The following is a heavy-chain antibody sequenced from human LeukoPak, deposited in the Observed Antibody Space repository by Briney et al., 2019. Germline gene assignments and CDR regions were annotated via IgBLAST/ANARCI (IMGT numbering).Heavy chain of an antibody. D-gene: IGHD2-2*01. CDR3: AKLGYCSSTSCSGDFDY. Sequence: GGSLRLSCEVSGFSFNIYGMHWVRQAPGKGLEWVAVISYDGSNKYYADSVKGRFTISRDNSKNTLYLQMNSLRAEDTAVYYCAKLGYCSSTSCSGDFDYWGQGTLVTVSS. CDR1: GFSFNIYG. V-gene: IGHV3-30*18. CDR2: ISYDGSNK. J-gene: IGHJ4*02.